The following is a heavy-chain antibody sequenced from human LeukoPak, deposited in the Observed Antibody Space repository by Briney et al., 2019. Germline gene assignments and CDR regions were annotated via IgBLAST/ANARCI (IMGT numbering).Heavy chain of an antibody. CDR3: AKDGPSRPYDY. Sequence: GGSLRLSCAASGFTFNNYDMNRVRQAPGKGLEWVSVISANGDDTKYADSVKGRFTSSRDNSRNRLYLQMSSLRAEDTAVYYCAKDGPSRPYDYWGQGTQVTVSS. J-gene: IGHJ4*02. D-gene: IGHD2-2*01. CDR1: GFTFNNYD. CDR2: ISANGDDT. V-gene: IGHV3-23*01.